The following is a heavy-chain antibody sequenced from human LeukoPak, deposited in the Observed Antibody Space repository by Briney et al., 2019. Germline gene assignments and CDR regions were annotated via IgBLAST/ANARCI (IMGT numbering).Heavy chain of an antibody. J-gene: IGHJ3*02. CDR2: ISYDGSNK. CDR1: GFTFSSYG. V-gene: IGHV3-30*18. Sequence: GGSLRLSCAASGFTFSSYGMHWLRQAPGKGLEWVAVISYDGSNKYYADSVKGRFTISRDNSKNTLYLQMNSLRAEDTAVYYCAKVLYNWNGEDAFDIWGQGTMVTVSS. D-gene: IGHD1-1*01. CDR3: AKVLYNWNGEDAFDI.